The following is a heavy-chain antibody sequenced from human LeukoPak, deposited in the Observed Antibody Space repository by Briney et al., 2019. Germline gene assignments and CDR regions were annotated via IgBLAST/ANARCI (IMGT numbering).Heavy chain of an antibody. CDR1: GGSISTGDYY. CDR3: ARAPVYSGTYFDY. Sequence: SQTLSLTCTVSGGSISTGDYYWSWIRQPPGKGLEWIGYIYYSGSTYYNPSLKSQVIISVDTSKYQFSLKLSSVTAADTAVYHCARAPVYSGTYFDYWGQGTLVTVSS. V-gene: IGHV4-30-4*01. CDR2: IYYSGST. D-gene: IGHD1-26*01. J-gene: IGHJ4*02.